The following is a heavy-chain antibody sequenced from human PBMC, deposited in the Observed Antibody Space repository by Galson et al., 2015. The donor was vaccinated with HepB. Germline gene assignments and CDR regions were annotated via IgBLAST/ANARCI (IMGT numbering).Heavy chain of an antibody. J-gene: IGHJ4*02. Sequence: TLSLTCTVSGGSISSGDYYWSWIRQPPGKGLEWIGYIYCSGSTYYNPSLKSRVTISVDTSKNQFSLKLSSVTAADTAVYYCARVNRIEGPGHFFFSVWGQGTLVTVSS. V-gene: IGHV4-30-4*01. CDR1: GGSISSGDYY. D-gene: IGHD2/OR15-2a*01. CDR3: ARVNRIEGPGHFFFSV. CDR2: IYCSGST.